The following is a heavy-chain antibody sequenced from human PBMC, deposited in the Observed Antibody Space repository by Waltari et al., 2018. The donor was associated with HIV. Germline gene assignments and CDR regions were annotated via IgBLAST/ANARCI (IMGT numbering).Heavy chain of an antibody. J-gene: IGHJ5*01. Sequence: EVQLVESGGGLVQPGRSLRLSCAASGFSFDAYPMHRFRHAPGKGLEWVSGISWNSGITDYGDSLKGRFTISRDNAKNSLYLQMNSLTVEDTAFYYCAKGGSHLTIFEAWFDSWGQGTLVTVSS. V-gene: IGHV3-9*01. D-gene: IGHD3-3*01. CDR1: GFSFDAYP. CDR2: ISWNSGIT. CDR3: AKGGSHLTIFEAWFDS.